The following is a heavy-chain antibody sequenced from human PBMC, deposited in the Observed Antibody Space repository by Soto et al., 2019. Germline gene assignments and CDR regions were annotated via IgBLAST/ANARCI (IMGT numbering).Heavy chain of an antibody. CDR3: SRKKAIALAGSFDP. Sequence: QVLLVQSGAEVKKPGSAVNVSCKASGGTFTMFSLHWVRQAPGQGLEWMGGINPLFGPPNYPQRFQGRVTIFAEKSTSTVHMQLSNLTSDDTAGHYCSRKKAIALAGSFDPWGQGSPVTVSS. CDR1: GGTFTMFS. D-gene: IGHD6-19*01. CDR2: INPLFGPP. V-gene: IGHV1-69*06. J-gene: IGHJ5*02.